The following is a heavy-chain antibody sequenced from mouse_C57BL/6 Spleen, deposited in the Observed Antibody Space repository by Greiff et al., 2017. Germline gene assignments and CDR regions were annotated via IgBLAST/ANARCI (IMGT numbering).Heavy chain of an antibody. J-gene: IGHJ1*03. CDR3: AREVPTEPYWYFDV. Sequence: VKLQQSGPELVRPGVSVKISCKGSGYTFTDYAMHWVKQSHAKSLEWIGVISTYYGDASYNQKFKDKATMTVYKSSSTAYMELARLTSEDSAVYYCAREVPTEPYWYFDVWGTGTTVTVSS. CDR1: GYTFTDYA. CDR2: ISTYYGDA. V-gene: IGHV1-67*01. D-gene: IGHD1-1*01.